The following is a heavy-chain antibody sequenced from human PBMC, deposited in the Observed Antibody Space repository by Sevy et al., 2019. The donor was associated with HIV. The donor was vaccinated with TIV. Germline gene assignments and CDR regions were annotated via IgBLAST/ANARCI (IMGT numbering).Heavy chain of an antibody. CDR2: MYFTGST. V-gene: IGHV4-39*01. CDR1: DDSIFSSGNF. CDR3: ARARGTWRFAFDY. J-gene: IGHJ4*02. D-gene: IGHD1-7*01. Sequence: SETLSLTCTVSDDSIFSSGNFWGWIRRSPGKGLEWIGSMYFTGSTYYNPSLKSRVTMSVDTSKSKFSLKLSSVTAADTAVYYCARARGTWRFAFDYWGLGTLVTVSS.